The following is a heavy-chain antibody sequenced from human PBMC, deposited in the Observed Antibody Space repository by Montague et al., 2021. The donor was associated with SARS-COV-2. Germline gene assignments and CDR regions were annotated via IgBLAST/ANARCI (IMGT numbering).Heavy chain of an antibody. D-gene: IGHD3-16*01. CDR1: GGSISNYY. J-gene: IGHJ6*02. V-gene: IGHV4-59*01. Sequence: SETLSLTCTVSGGSISNYYWSWIRQPPGRGLEWIGYIYYSGSTDYSPSLKSRVTISLDTSKNQFSLKVTSVTAADTAVYYCARGGSYYNYGLDVWGPGTTATVSS. CDR3: ARGGSYYNYGLDV. CDR2: IYYSGST.